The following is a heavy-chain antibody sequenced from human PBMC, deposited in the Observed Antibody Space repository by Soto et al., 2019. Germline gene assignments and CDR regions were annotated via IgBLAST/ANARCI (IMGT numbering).Heavy chain of an antibody. D-gene: IGHD2-2*01. Sequence: GRSLRLSCAASGFTFSSYAMSWVRQAPGKGLEWVSAISGSGGSTYYADSVKGRFTISRDNSKNTLYLQMNSLRAEDTAVYYCAKFGLGIVVVPAILYGMDVWGQGTTVTVSS. J-gene: IGHJ6*02. CDR3: AKFGLGIVVVPAILYGMDV. CDR1: GFTFSSYA. V-gene: IGHV3-23*01. CDR2: ISGSGGST.